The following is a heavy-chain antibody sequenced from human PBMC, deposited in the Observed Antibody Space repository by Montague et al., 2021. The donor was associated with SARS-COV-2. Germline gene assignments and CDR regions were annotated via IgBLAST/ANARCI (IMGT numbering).Heavy chain of an antibody. Sequence: SETLSLTCAVYGGSFSGYYWSWIRQPPGKGLEWIGEINHSGSTNYNPSLKSRVTISVDTSKNQFSLKLSSVTAEDTAVYYCARDFGESRDHWGQGTLVTVSS. D-gene: IGHD3-10*01. CDR2: INHSGST. J-gene: IGHJ4*02. V-gene: IGHV4-34*01. CDR3: ARDFGESRDH. CDR1: GGSFSGYY.